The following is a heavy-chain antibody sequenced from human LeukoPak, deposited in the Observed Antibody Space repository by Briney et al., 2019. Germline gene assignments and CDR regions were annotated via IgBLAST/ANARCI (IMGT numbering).Heavy chain of an antibody. CDR2: ISSSSSYI. CDR3: ARWLPVAGNVNYFDY. Sequence: GGSLRLSCAASGFTFSSYSMNWVRQAPGKGLEWVSSISSSSSYIYYADSVKGRFTISRDNAKNSLYLQMNSLRAEDTAVYYCARWLPVAGNVNYFDYWGQGTLVTVSS. V-gene: IGHV3-21*01. D-gene: IGHD6-19*01. CDR1: GFTFSSYS. J-gene: IGHJ4*02.